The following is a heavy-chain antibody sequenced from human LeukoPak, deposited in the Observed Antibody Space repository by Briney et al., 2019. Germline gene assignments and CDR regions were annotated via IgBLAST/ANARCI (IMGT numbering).Heavy chain of an antibody. V-gene: IGHV3-74*01. D-gene: IGHD5-24*01. Sequence: GGSLRLSCAASGFTFSNYWMHWVRQAPGKGLVWVSRINTDGRSTSYVDSVKGRFTISRDNAKNMLYLQMNSLRAEDTAVYYCARNGRGDGYNWFDAFDIWGQGTMVTVSS. CDR3: ARNGRGDGYNWFDAFDI. CDR2: INTDGRST. J-gene: IGHJ3*02. CDR1: GFTFSNYW.